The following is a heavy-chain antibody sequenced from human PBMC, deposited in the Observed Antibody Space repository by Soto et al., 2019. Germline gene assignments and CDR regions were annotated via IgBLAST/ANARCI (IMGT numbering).Heavy chain of an antibody. V-gene: IGHV3-43*01. Sequence: GGSLRLSCAASGFTFDDYTMHWVRQAPGKGLEWVSLISWDGGSTYYADSVKGRFTISRDNSKNSLYLQMNSLRTEDTALYYCAAFKMIRSWYHYYYGMDVWGQGTTVTVSS. CDR1: GFTFDDYT. D-gene: IGHD6-13*01. CDR2: ISWDGGST. CDR3: AAFKMIRSWYHYYYGMDV. J-gene: IGHJ6*02.